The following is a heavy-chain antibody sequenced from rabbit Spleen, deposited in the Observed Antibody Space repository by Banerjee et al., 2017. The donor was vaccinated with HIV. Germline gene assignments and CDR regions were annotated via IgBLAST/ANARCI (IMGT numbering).Heavy chain of an antibody. J-gene: IGHJ6*01. Sequence: EQLEESGGGLVKPEGSLTLTCKASGVSFSDKDVMCWVRQAPGKGLEWIGCIYNGDGSTYYASWAKGRVTISKTSSTTVTLQMTTLTAADTATYFCARNDYVGHNYDLWGPGTLVTVS. CDR1: GVSFSDKDV. V-gene: IGHV1S45*01. CDR3: ARNDYVGHNYDL. CDR2: IYNGDGST. D-gene: IGHD4-2*01.